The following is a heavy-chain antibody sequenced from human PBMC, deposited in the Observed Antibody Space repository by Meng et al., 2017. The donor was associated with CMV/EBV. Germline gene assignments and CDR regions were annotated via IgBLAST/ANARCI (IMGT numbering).Heavy chain of an antibody. D-gene: IGHD2-2*02. V-gene: IGHV3-74*01. CDR1: GIPFRTHW. J-gene: IGHJ6*02. Sequence: GGSLRLSCAASGIPFRTHWMHWVRQAPGKGLVWVSAINRGGTTTTYADSVKGRFTISRDNAKNTLYLQMNDLRAEDTAVYYCARDYCSSTSCYREGDYYYYYGMDVWGQGTTVTVSS. CDR3: ARDYCSSTSCYREGDYYYYYGMDV. CDR2: INRGGTTT.